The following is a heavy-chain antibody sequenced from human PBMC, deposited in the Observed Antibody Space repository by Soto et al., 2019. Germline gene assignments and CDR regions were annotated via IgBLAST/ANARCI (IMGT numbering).Heavy chain of an antibody. CDR3: AREWYNWKRIYYYGMDV. CDR1: GFTVSSNY. D-gene: IGHD1-1*01. Sequence: PGGSLRLSCAASGFTVSSNYMSWVRQAPGKGLEWVSVIYSGGSTYYADSVKGRFTISRDNSKNTLYLQMNSLRAEDTAVYYCAREWYNWKRIYYYGMDVWGQGTTVTVSS. CDR2: IYSGGST. J-gene: IGHJ6*02. V-gene: IGHV3-66*01.